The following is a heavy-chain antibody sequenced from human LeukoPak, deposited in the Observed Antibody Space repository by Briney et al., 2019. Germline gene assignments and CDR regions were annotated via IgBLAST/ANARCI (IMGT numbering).Heavy chain of an antibody. Sequence: TGGSLRLSCAASGFTFSSYAMSWVRQAPGKGLEWVSLIYSGGTTYYADSVKGRFTISRDNSKNTLYLQMNSLRAEDTAVYYCARRAGGYSHPYDYWGQGILVTASS. CDR1: GFTFSSYA. CDR3: ARRAGGYSHPYDY. CDR2: IYSGGTT. J-gene: IGHJ4*02. D-gene: IGHD4-23*01. V-gene: IGHV3-53*01.